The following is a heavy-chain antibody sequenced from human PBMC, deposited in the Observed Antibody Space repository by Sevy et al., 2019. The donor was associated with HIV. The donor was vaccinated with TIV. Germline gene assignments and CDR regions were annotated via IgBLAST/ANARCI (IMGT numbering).Heavy chain of an antibody. CDR2: ISWNSGRI. Sequence: GGSLRLSCAASGFTFDDYAMHWVRQAPGKGLEWVSGISWNSGRIGYADSVKGRFSISRDNAKNSLYLQMNSLRTEDTALYYCARGITVGGAFDIWGQGTMVTVSS. V-gene: IGHV3-9*01. CDR3: ARGITVGGAFDI. CDR1: GFTFDDYA. D-gene: IGHD1-20*01. J-gene: IGHJ3*02.